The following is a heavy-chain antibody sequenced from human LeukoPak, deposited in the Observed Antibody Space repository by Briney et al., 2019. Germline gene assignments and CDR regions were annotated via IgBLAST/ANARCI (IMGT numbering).Heavy chain of an antibody. V-gene: IGHV3-73*01. J-gene: IGHJ4*02. Sequence: GGSLRLSCAASELTFSGSAMHWVRQASGEGLEWVGRIRSKANSYATACAASVKGRFTISRDDSKNTTNLQMNSLRAEDTAVYYCASTAAYGDYSSWSSGDWGVDYWGQGTLVTVSS. CDR1: ELTFSGSA. D-gene: IGHD4-17*01. CDR3: ASTAAYGDYSSWSSGDWGVDY. CDR2: IRSKANSYAT.